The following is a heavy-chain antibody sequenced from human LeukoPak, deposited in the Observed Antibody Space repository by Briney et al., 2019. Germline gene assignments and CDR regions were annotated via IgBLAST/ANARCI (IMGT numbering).Heavy chain of an antibody. CDR3: ASSRGWFDP. CDR1: GFTFSSYA. J-gene: IGHJ5*02. CDR2: ISGSGGST. Sequence: GGSLRVSCAPSGFTFSSYAMSWVRQAPGKGLEWVSAISGSGGSTYYADSVKGRFTISRDNSKNTLYLQMNSLRAEDTAVYYRASSRGWFDPWGQGTLVTVAS. D-gene: IGHD3-10*01. V-gene: IGHV3-23*01.